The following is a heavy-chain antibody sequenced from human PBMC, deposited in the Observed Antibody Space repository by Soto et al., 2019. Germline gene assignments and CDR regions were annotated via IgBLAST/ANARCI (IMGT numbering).Heavy chain of an antibody. CDR2: IYYSGST. J-gene: IGHJ6*02. V-gene: IGHV4-31*03. CDR3: ARGFMVRGVADGWFYYGMDV. CDR1: GGSISSGGYY. Sequence: SEILCLTCTVAGGSISSGGYYWSWIRQHPGKGLEWIGYIYYSGSTYYNPSLKSRVTISVDTSKNQFSLKLSSVTAADTAGYYCARGFMVRGVADGWFYYGMDVCGQGTPVTV. D-gene: IGHD3-10*01.